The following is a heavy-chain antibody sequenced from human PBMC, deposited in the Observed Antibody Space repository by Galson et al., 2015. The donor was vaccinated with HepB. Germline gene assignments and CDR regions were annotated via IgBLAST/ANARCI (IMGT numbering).Heavy chain of an antibody. V-gene: IGHV1-3*01. Sequence: SVKVSCKASGYTFTSYAMHWVRQAPGQRLEWMGWINAGNGNTKYSQKFQGRVTITRDTSASTAYMELSSLRSEETAVYYCARAQAVAGWFVYWGQGTLVTVSS. CDR3: ARAQAVAGWFVY. J-gene: IGHJ4*02. CDR1: GYTFTSYA. D-gene: IGHD6-19*01. CDR2: INAGNGNT.